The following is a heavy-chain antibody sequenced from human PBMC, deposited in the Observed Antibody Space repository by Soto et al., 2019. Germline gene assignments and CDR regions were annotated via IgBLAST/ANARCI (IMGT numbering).Heavy chain of an antibody. D-gene: IGHD2-8*01. CDR2: TYYRSKWYN. J-gene: IGHJ6*03. Sequence: KQSQTLSLTCAISGDSVSSNSAAWNWIRQSPSRGLEWLGRTYYRSKWYNDYAVSVKSRITINPDTSKNQFSLQLNSVTPEDTAVYYCARADCTNGVCLKFSHYYYYMDVWGKGTTVTVSS. CDR3: ARADCTNGVCLKFSHYYYYMDV. V-gene: IGHV6-1*01. CDR1: GDSVSSNSAA.